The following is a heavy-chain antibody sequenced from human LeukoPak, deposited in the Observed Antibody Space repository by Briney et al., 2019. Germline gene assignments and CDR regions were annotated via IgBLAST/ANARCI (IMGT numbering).Heavy chain of an antibody. CDR1: GFTFSSYW. CDR2: IWYDGSNK. Sequence: GGSLRLSCAASGFTFSSYWMNWARQAPGKGLEWVAVIWYDGSNKYYADSVKGRFTISRDNSKNTLYLQMNSLRAEDTAVYYCARGPPFDYWGQGTLVTVSS. J-gene: IGHJ4*02. CDR3: ARGPPFDY. V-gene: IGHV3-33*08.